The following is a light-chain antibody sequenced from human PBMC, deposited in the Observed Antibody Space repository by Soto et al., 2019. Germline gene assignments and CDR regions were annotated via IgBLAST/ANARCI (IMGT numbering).Light chain of an antibody. CDR2: AAS. CDR1: QSISSY. J-gene: IGKJ1*01. Sequence: DIQVTLSPSSLSASVGDRVTITCRASQSISSYLNWYQQKPGKAPKLLIYAASSLQSGVPSRFSGSGSGTDFTLTINSLQPEDFATYSCQESYNSPQPFGQGTKVDI. CDR3: QESYNSPQP. V-gene: IGKV1-39*01.